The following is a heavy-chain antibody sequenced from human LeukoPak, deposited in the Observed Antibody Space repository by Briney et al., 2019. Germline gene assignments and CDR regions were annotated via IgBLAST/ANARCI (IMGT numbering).Heavy chain of an antibody. J-gene: IGHJ4*02. CDR2: VPDTGTS. CDR1: GASISSHY. CDR3: ATIKRGSVFGYFDF. V-gene: IGHV4-59*11. Sequence: SKTLSLTCTVSGASISSHYWSWIRQPPGMGLEWIAYVPDTGTSEDNPSLSSRVTLSADTSKNQLSLRLSSVTAADTAVYYCATIKRGSVFGYFDFWGQGILVTVSS. D-gene: IGHD5-12*01.